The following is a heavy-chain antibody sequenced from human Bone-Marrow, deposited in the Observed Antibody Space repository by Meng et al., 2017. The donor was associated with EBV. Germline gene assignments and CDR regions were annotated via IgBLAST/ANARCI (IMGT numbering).Heavy chain of an antibody. V-gene: IGHV7-4-1*02. CDR1: GYTFTSYA. CDR2: INTNTGNP. Sequence: QVQLVQSGSELKKPXXXXKVSCKASGYTFTSYAMNWVRQAPGQGLEWMGWINTNTGNPTYAQGFTGRFVFSLDTSVSTAYLQINSLRTEDTAVYYCTREATSDDYWGQGTLGTVSS. J-gene: IGHJ4*02. CDR3: TREATSDDY.